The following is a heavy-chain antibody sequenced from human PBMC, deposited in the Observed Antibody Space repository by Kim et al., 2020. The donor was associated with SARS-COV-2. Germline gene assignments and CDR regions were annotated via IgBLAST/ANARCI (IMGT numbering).Heavy chain of an antibody. CDR3: ARWDFGSGSFHYGMDV. Sequence: GGSLRLSCVASGFSFSSYWMHWVRQAPGKGLQWVSRIHSGGRGADYADSVKGRFTISRDNAKNTLYLQMSSLSVEDTAVYYCARWDFGSGSFHYGMDVWGQGTTVTVSS. D-gene: IGHD3-10*01. J-gene: IGHJ6*02. CDR2: IHSGGRGA. CDR1: GFSFSSYW. V-gene: IGHV3-74*01.